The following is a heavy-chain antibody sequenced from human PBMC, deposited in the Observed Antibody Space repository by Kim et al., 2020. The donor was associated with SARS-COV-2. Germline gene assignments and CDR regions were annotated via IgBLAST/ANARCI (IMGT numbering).Heavy chain of an antibody. CDR1: GFTFSSYG. V-gene: IGHV3-33*01. J-gene: IGHJ4*02. Sequence: GGSLRLSCAASGFTFSSYGMHWVRQPPGKGLEWVAVIWYDGSNKYYADSVKGRFTISRDNSKNTLYLQMNSLRAEDTAVYYCARDHRFGELEVDYWGQGTLVTVSS. CDR3: ARDHRFGELEVDY. D-gene: IGHD3-10*01. CDR2: IWYDGSNK.